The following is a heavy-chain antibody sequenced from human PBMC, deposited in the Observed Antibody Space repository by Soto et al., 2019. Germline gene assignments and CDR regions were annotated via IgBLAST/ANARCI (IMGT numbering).Heavy chain of an antibody. J-gene: IGHJ6*02. Sequence: ASVKVSCKASGYTFTSYYMHWVRQAPGQGLEWMGIINPSGGSTSYAQKFQGRVTMTRDTSTSTVYMELSSLRSEDTAVYYCARGSDIVATMVYYGMDVWGQGTTVTVSS. D-gene: IGHD5-12*01. CDR1: GYTFTSYY. CDR2: INPSGGST. V-gene: IGHV1-46*01. CDR3: ARGSDIVATMVYYGMDV.